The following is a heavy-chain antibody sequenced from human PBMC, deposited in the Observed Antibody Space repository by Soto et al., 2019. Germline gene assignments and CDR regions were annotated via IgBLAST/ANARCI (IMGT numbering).Heavy chain of an antibody. V-gene: IGHV3-30*03. CDR3: GGDSLPAQPGILLY. CDR1: GFTFSSYG. J-gene: IGHJ4*02. Sequence: PGGSLRLSCAASGFTFSSYGMHWVRQAPGKGLEWVAVISYDGSNKYYADSVKGRFTISRDNSKNTLYLQMNSLRAEDTAGYYCGGDSLPAQPGILLYWGQRALVTV. D-gene: IGHD2-2*01. CDR2: ISYDGSNK.